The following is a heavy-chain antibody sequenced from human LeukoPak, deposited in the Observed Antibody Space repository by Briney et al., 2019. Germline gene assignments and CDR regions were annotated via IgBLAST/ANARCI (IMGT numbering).Heavy chain of an antibody. CDR3: ARVSRPIAAAKFDY. CDR2: IYYSGST. J-gene: IGHJ4*02. V-gene: IGHV4-59*01. D-gene: IGHD6-13*01. Sequence: PSETLSLTCTVSGGSINSYYWSWNRQPPGKGLECIGYIYYSGSTNYNPSLKSRVTISVDTSKNQFSLKLSSVTAADTAVYYCARVSRPIAAAKFDYWGQGTLVTVSS. CDR1: GGSINSYY.